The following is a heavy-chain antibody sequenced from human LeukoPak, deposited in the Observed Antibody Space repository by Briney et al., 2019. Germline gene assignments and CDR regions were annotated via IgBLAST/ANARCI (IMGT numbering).Heavy chain of an antibody. V-gene: IGHV3-21*01. Sequence: GVSLRLSCVASRFTLSSYWMNWVRQGPGKGLEWVSSISSSSSYIYYADSVKGRFTISRDNAKNSLYLQMNSLRAEDTAVYYCARVTKRGLYWFDPWGQGTLVTVSS. CDR1: RFTLSSYW. J-gene: IGHJ5*02. D-gene: IGHD3-10*01. CDR3: ARVTKRGLYWFDP. CDR2: ISSSSSYI.